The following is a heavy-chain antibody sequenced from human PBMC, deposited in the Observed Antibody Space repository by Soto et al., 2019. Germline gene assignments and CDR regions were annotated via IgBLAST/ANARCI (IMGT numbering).Heavy chain of an antibody. Sequence: GESLRLSCAASGFTFSSYAMHWVRQAPDKGRGWVAVISYDGSNKYYADSVKGRFTISRDNSKNTLYLQMNSPRAEDTAVSYCARDLYGGDYYYCIDVWGQGTTVTVSS. CDR1: GFTFSSYA. D-gene: IGHD4-17*01. J-gene: IGHJ6*02. V-gene: IGHV3-30*04. CDR2: ISYDGSNK. CDR3: ARDLYGGDYYYCIDV.